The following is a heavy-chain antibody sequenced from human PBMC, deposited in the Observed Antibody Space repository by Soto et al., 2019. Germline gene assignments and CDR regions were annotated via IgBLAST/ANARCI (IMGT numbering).Heavy chain of an antibody. CDR3: TRIYCSTTSCFINGMDV. D-gene: IGHD2-2*01. CDR1: GFVITKGSQ. CDR2: ISHSGDT. J-gene: IGHJ6*02. V-gene: IGHV4-38-2*01. Sequence: LAGTLCLTCGVSGFVITKGSQWGWGGAPPGKQLEWIGTISHSGDTYYNPILKSRVTISIDTAKNHLSLILSSVTAADTATYYCTRIYCSTTSCFINGMDVWGQGTPVTVSS.